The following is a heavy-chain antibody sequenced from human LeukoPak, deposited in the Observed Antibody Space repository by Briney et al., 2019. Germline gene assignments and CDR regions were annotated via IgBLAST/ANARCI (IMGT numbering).Heavy chain of an antibody. D-gene: IGHD6-13*01. CDR3: ARDSDWSIAAAGYFDY. CDR2: ISYDGSNK. Sequence: GGSLRLSCAASGFTFSSYAMHWVRQAPGKGLEWVAVISYDGSNKYYADSVKDRFTISRDNSKNTLYLQMNSLRAEDTAVYYCARDSDWSIAAAGYFDYWGQGTLVTVSS. CDR1: GFTFSSYA. V-gene: IGHV3-30-3*01. J-gene: IGHJ4*02.